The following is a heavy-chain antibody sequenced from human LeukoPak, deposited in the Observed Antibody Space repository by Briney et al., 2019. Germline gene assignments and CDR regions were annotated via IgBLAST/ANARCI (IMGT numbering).Heavy chain of an antibody. CDR1: GGSISSYY. D-gene: IGHD3-9*01. V-gene: IGHV4-59*01. J-gene: IGHJ4*02. Sequence: SEILSLTCTVSGGSISSYYWSWIRQPPGKGLEWIGYIYYSGSTNYNPSLKSRVTISVDTSKNQFSLKLSSVTAADTAVYYCARYLSGYLDYWGQGTLVTVSS. CDR2: IYYSGST. CDR3: ARYLSGYLDY.